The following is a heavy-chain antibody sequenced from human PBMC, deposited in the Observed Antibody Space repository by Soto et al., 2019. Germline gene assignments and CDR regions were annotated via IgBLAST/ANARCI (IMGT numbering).Heavy chain of an antibody. D-gene: IGHD4-17*01. CDR3: ARAPGTTVTTYAFDI. CDR1: GGTFSSYT. V-gene: IGHV1-69*02. Sequence: QVQLVQSGAEVKKPGSSVKVSCKASGGTFSSYTISWVRQAPGQGLEWMGRIIPILGIANYAQKFQGRVTITADKSTSTAYMELCSLRSEDTAVYYSARAPGTTVTTYAFDIWGQGTMVTVSS. J-gene: IGHJ3*02. CDR2: IIPILGIA.